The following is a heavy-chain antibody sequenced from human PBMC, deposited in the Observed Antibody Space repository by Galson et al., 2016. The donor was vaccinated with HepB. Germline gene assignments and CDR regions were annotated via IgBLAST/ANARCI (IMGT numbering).Heavy chain of an antibody. CDR3: VLGMGGTEF. CDR1: RGSFSGYY. CDR2: INPSGSP. V-gene: IGHV4-34*01. D-gene: IGHD1-26*01. J-gene: IGHJ4*02. Sequence: SETLSLTCAVYRGSFSGYYWTWIRQPPGKGLEWIGEINPSGSPNYNPSLKSRVAIPVDTSKKQLSLKLSSVTAADTAVYYCVLGMGGTEFWGQGSLVTVSS.